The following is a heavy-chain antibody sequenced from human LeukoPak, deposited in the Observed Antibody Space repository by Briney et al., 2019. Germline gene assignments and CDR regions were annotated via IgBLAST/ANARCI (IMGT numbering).Heavy chain of an antibody. J-gene: IGHJ6*03. CDR1: GGSISSYY. CDR2: NYTSGST. D-gene: IGHD6-13*01. CDR3: ARGVFPNWGSSSWYFGLGYYYYYYMDV. Sequence: SETLSLTCTVSGGSISSYYWSWIRQPAGKGLEWIGRNYTSGSTNYNPSLKSRVTMSVDTSKNQFSLKLSSVTAADTAVYYCARGVFPNWGSSSWYFGLGYYYYYYMDVWGKGTTITISS. V-gene: IGHV4-4*07.